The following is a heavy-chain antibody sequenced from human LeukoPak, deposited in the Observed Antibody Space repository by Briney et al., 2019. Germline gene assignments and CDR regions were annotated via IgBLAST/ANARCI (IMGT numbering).Heavy chain of an antibody. Sequence: GASVKVSCKASGYTFSDYYMHWVRQAPGHGLEWMGWINPNSGGTNYAQKFQGRVTMTRDTSVSTAYMELSRLTSDDTAVYYCARDVRHRYCSSSSCYWGWLDPWGQGTLVTVSS. CDR2: INPNSGGT. CDR3: ARDVRHRYCSSSSCYWGWLDP. CDR1: GYTFSDYY. D-gene: IGHD2-2*01. J-gene: IGHJ5*02. V-gene: IGHV1-2*02.